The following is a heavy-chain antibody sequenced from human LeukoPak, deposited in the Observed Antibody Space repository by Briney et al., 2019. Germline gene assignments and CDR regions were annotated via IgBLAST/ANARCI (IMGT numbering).Heavy chain of an antibody. CDR1: GFTVSSNY. V-gene: IGHV3-66*02. CDR2: IYSGGST. D-gene: IGHD4-11*01. Sequence: GGSLTLSCAASGFTVSSNYMSWLRQAPGKGLEWFSVIYSGGSTYYADSVKGRFTISRDNSKNTLYLQMNSLRAEDTAVYYCASIYSNYDYWGQGTLVTVSS. CDR3: ASIYSNYDY. J-gene: IGHJ4*02.